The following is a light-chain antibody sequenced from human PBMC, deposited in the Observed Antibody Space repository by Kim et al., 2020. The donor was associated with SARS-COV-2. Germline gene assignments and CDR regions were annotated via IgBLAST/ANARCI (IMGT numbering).Light chain of an antibody. CDR2: DTS. CDR3: QHYGSPTLT. J-gene: IGKJ4*01. Sequence: SPGERATLSCRASASVSNTYVAWYQQKPGRAPRLLIYDTSSRATGIADRFSGSGSGTDFTLTISRLEPEDFAVFYCQHYGSPTLTFGGGTKVDIK. V-gene: IGKV3-20*01. CDR1: ASVSNTY.